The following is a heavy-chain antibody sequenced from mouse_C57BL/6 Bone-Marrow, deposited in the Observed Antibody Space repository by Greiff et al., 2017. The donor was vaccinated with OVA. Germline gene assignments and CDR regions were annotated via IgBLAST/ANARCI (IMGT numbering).Heavy chain of an antibody. V-gene: IGHV2-2*01. CDR2: IWSGGST. D-gene: IGHD4-1*01. Sequence: VKLMESGPGLVQPSQSLSITCTVSGFSLTSYGVHWVRQSPGKGLEWLGVIWSGGSTDYNAAFISRLSISKDNSKSQVFFKMNSLQADDTAIYYCASFNWDRFDYWGQGTLVTVSA. CDR1: GFSLTSYG. CDR3: ASFNWDRFDY. J-gene: IGHJ3*01.